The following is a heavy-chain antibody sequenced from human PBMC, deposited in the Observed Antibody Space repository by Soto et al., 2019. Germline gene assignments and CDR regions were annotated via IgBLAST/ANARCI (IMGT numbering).Heavy chain of an antibody. D-gene: IGHD3-16*01. V-gene: IGHV3-7*01. Sequence: EVQLVESGGGLVQPGGSLRISCTVSGFSFSSYWMSWVRQAPGKGLEWVASIKQDESEKYYVDSVKGRFTISRDNDDDSLFLQMNSLSADDTAVYFCVRDVAFDYVNWGQGTLVTVSS. CDR2: IKQDESEK. CDR3: VRDVAFDYVN. CDR1: GFSFSSYW. J-gene: IGHJ4*02.